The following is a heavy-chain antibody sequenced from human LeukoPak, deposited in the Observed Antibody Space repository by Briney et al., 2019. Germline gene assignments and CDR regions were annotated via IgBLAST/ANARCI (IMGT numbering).Heavy chain of an antibody. Sequence: GVLRLSCAASGFTFSSYAMSWVRQAPGKGLEWVSAISGSGGSTYYADSVKGRFTISRDNSKNTLYLQMNSLRAEDTAVYYCAKYGVITMLYYYYYYMDVWGKGTTVTVSS. D-gene: IGHD3-22*01. CDR2: ISGSGGST. V-gene: IGHV3-23*01. J-gene: IGHJ6*03. CDR1: GFTFSSYA. CDR3: AKYGVITMLYYYYYYMDV.